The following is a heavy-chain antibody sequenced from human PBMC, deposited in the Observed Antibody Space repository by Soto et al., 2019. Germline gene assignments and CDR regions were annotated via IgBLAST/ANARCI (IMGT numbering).Heavy chain of an antibody. CDR3: ARAHDFWGGRQQPIDS. Sequence: SATLSLTCAVSGGTFRGFYWTWLRQSPGTGLTVLGAINHAGINHYNPSLKSRVSIPVDTSKRQFSLKLSSVTAADTAVYYCARAHDFWGGRQQPIDSWGQGTLVTVS. CDR1: GGTFRGFY. V-gene: IGHV4-34*01. J-gene: IGHJ4*02. D-gene: IGHD3-3*01. CDR2: INHAGIN.